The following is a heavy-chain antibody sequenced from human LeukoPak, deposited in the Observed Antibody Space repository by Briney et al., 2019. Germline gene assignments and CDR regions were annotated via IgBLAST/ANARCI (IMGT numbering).Heavy chain of an antibody. CDR2: IYPNGRT. D-gene: IGHD3/OR15-3a*01. CDR3: ARAWTGDY. Sequence: PGGSLRLSCAASGLSFSDNYMTWVRQAPGKGLDWVSIIYPNGRTYYADSVKGRFTISRDNSKNTLNLQMNSLRVEDTAVYYCARAWTGDYWGQGTLVTVSS. V-gene: IGHV3-53*01. J-gene: IGHJ4*02. CDR1: GLSFSDNY.